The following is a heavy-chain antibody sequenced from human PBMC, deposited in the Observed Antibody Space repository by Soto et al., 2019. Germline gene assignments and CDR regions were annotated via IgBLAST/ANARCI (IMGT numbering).Heavy chain of an antibody. CDR2: IKQDGSES. D-gene: IGHD2-21*01. CDR3: ASARHIGP. V-gene: IGHV3-7*01. CDR1: GFTFSNYW. Sequence: LRLSCAASGFTFSNYWMSWVRQAPGKGLEWVANIKQDGSESNYADSVKGRFTISRDNAEDSLYLQMTSLRAEDTAVYYCASARHIGPWGQGTLVTVSS. J-gene: IGHJ5*02.